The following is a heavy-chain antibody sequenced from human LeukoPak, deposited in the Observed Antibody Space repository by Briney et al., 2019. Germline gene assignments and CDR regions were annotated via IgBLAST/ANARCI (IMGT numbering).Heavy chain of an antibody. Sequence: ASVKVSCKASGYTFTSYYMHWVRQAPGQGLEWMGIINPSGGSTSYAQKFQGRVTMTRDTSTSTVYMELSSLRSEDTAVYYCAIGVYYYDSSGYYHFDPWGQGTLVTVSS. V-gene: IGHV1-46*01. CDR1: GYTFTSYY. CDR3: AIGVYYYDSSGYYHFDP. J-gene: IGHJ5*02. CDR2: INPSGGST. D-gene: IGHD3-22*01.